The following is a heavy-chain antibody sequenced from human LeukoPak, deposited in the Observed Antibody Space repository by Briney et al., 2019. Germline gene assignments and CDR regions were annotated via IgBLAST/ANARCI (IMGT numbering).Heavy chain of an antibody. CDR2: INPSDGST. D-gene: IGHD3-3*01. CDR1: GYSFNSYY. V-gene: IGHV1-46*02. CDR3: ARGAITYYDFWSGYGFDT. Sequence: ASVKVSCKTSGYSFNSYYMHWVRQAPGQGLEWMGIINPSDGSTSYAQKLQGRLTMTRDMSTSTVNMELSSLRSEDTAVYYCARGAITYYDFWSGYGFDTWGQGTMVTVSS. J-gene: IGHJ3*02.